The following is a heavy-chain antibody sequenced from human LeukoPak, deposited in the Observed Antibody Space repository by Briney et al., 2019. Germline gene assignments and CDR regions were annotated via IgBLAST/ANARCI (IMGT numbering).Heavy chain of an antibody. CDR2: INPNSGGT. V-gene: IGHV1-2*02. D-gene: IGHD5-24*01. CDR3: ARGEMATTEADFDY. CDR1: GYTFTVHY. J-gene: IGHJ4*02. Sequence: ASVKVSCKASGYTFTVHYIHWVRQAPGQGLEWMGWINPNSGGTNYAQKFQGRVTMTRDTSISTAYMELSRLRSDDTAVYYCARGEMATTEADFDYWGQGTLVTVSS.